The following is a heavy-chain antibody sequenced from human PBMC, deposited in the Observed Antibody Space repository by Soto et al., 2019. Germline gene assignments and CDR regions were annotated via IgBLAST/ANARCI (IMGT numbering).Heavy chain of an antibody. CDR1: GGTFSSYA. Sequence: AASVKVSCKASGGTFSSYAISWVRQAPGQGLEWMGGIIHIFGTANYAQKFQGRVTITANESTSKAYMELSSLRSEEPAVYYCARDLNEVPAAIPVGYYYYYYGMDFWGQGSTVIVSS. CDR3: ARDLNEVPAAIPVGYYYYYYGMDF. CDR2: IIHIFGTA. D-gene: IGHD2-2*02. J-gene: IGHJ6*02. V-gene: IGHV1-69*13.